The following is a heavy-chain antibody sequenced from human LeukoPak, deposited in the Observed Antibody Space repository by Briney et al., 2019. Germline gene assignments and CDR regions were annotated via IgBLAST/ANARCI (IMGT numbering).Heavy chain of an antibody. D-gene: IGHD6-13*01. CDR2: IYTSGST. CDR1: GGSISSSSYY. V-gene: IGHV4-61*02. Sequence: PSETLSLTCTVSGGSISSSSYYWSWIRQPAGKGLEWIGRIYTSGSTNYNPSLKSRVTMSVDTSKNQFSLKLSSVTAADTAVYYCAGIPSGHSSSWYSAFDIWGQGTMVTVSS. J-gene: IGHJ3*02. CDR3: AGIPSGHSSSWYSAFDI.